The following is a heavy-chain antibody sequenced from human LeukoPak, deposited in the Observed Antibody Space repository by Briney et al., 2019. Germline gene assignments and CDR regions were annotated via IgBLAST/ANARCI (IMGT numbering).Heavy chain of an antibody. V-gene: IGHV3-33*06. CDR3: AKERQTGDYFTSDF. D-gene: IGHD4-17*01. CDR1: GFIFSSYA. Sequence: GGSLRLSCAASGFIFSSYAMHWVRRAPGKGPEWVAIIWFDGSNQYYAESVEGRFTVSRDNSKSTVYLQMNSLRADDTAVYYCAKERQTGDYFTSDFWGQGTLVTVSS. CDR2: IWFDGSNQ. J-gene: IGHJ4*02.